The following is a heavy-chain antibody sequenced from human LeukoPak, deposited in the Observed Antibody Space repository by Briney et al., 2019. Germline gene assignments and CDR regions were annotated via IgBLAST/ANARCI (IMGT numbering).Heavy chain of an antibody. Sequence: SVKVSCKASGGTFSSYAISWVRQAPGQGLEWMGGIIPIFGTANYAQKFQGRVTITADESTSTAYMELSSLKSEDTAVYYCARPGTTSDAFDIWGQGTMVTVSS. V-gene: IGHV1-69*13. D-gene: IGHD1-1*01. CDR2: IIPIFGTA. CDR1: GGTFSSYA. J-gene: IGHJ3*02. CDR3: ARPGTTSDAFDI.